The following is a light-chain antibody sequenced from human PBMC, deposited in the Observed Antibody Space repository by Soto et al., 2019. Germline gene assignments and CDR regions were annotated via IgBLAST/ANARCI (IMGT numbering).Light chain of an antibody. CDR3: CSSVI. Sequence: QSVLTQPASVSGSPGQSITISCTGTSNDVGSYNLVSWYQQHPGKAPKLLIYEVTERPSGVSNRFSGSKSGNTASLTISGLQAEDDADYYCCSSVIFGGGTKLTVL. J-gene: IGLJ2*01. CDR2: EVT. V-gene: IGLV2-23*02. CDR1: SNDVGSYNL.